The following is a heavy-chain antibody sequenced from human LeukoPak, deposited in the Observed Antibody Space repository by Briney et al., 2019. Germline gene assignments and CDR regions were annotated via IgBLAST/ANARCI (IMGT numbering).Heavy chain of an antibody. D-gene: IGHD3-22*01. J-gene: IGHJ4*02. CDR3: AKVRDSSGYYGHYFDY. V-gene: IGHV3-23*01. CDR2: SGGTT. Sequence: SGGTTYYPASVKRRFTISRHNSTNTLYLQMNSLRAEDTAVYYCAKVRDSSGYYGHYFDYWGQGTLVTVSS.